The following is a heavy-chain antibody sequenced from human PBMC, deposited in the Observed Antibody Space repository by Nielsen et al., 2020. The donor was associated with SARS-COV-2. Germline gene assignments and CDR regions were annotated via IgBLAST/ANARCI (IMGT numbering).Heavy chain of an antibody. Sequence: GESLKISCAASGFTFSSYGMHWVRQAPGKGLEWVAVIWYDGSNKYYADSVKGRFTISRDNSKNTLYLQMNSLRADDTAVYYCAREIEWNFFDYWGQGTLVTVSS. CDR3: AREIEWNFFDY. CDR1: GFTFSSYG. D-gene: IGHD1-7*01. V-gene: IGHV3-33*01. CDR2: IWYDGSNK. J-gene: IGHJ4*02.